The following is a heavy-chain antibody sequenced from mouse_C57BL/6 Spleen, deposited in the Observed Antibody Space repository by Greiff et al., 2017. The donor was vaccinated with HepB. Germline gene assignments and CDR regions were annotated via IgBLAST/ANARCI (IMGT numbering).Heavy chain of an antibody. D-gene: IGHD3-2*02. CDR3: AREQLRLQFAY. CDR1: GYTFTDYY. CDR2: IYPGSGNT. V-gene: IGHV1-76*01. Sequence: QVQLKQSGAELVRPGASVKLSCKASGYTFTDYYINWVKQRPGQGLEWIARIYPGSGNTYYNEKFKGKATLTAEKSSSTAYMQLSSLTSEDSAVYFCAREQLRLQFAYWGQGTLVTVSA. J-gene: IGHJ3*01.